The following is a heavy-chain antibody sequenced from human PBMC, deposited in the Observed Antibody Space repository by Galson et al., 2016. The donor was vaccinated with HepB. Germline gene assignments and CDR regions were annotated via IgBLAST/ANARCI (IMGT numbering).Heavy chain of an antibody. CDR1: GFTFRGYA. Sequence: SLRLSCAASGFTFRGYAMSWVRQAPGKGLEWLSAITAAGGVTYYADSVEGRFTIARDNSKNTLYLEMSSLRVEDTAVYYCAKDLQVSPLWFGELFPDDWGQGTLAAVSS. CDR3: AKDLQVSPLWFGELFPDD. J-gene: IGHJ4*02. D-gene: IGHD3-10*01. CDR2: ITAAGGVT. V-gene: IGHV3-23*01.